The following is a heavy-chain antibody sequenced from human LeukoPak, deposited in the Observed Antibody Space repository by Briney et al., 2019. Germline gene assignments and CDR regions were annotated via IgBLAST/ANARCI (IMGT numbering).Heavy chain of an antibody. V-gene: IGHV4-34*01. D-gene: IGHD2-2*03. Sequence: PSETLSLTCAVYGGSFSGYYWSWIRQPPGKGLEWIGEINHSGGTNYNPSLKSRVTISVDTSKNQFSLKLSSVTAADTAVYYCARGMDAAPRSYYYYMDVWGKGTTVTVSS. CDR2: INHSGGT. J-gene: IGHJ6*03. CDR1: GGSFSGYY. CDR3: ARGMDAAPRSYYYYMDV.